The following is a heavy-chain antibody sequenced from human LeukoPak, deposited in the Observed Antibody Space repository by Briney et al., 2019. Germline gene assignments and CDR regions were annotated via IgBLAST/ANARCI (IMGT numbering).Heavy chain of an antibody. D-gene: IGHD6-6*01. Sequence: GGSLRLSCAASGFTFSSYSMNWVRQAPGKGPEWVSSISSSSSYIYYADSVKGRFTISRDNAKNSLYLQMNSLRAEDTAVYYCAREKEAARYYYYYYGMDVWGQGTTVTVSS. CDR2: ISSSSSYI. CDR3: AREKEAARYYYYYYGMDV. J-gene: IGHJ6*02. CDR1: GFTFSSYS. V-gene: IGHV3-21*01.